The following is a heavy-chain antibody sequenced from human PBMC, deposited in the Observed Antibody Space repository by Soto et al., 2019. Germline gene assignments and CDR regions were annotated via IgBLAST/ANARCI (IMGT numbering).Heavy chain of an antibody. CDR2: INSDGSST. CDR1: GFTFSSYW. V-gene: IGHV3-74*01. D-gene: IGHD4-17*01. CDR3: ARTTTVTTRGYYYGMDV. Sequence: GGSLRLSCAASGFTFSSYWMHWVRQAPGKGLVWVSRINSDGSSTSYADSVKGRFTISRDNAKNTLYLQMNSLRAEDTAVYYCARTTTVTTRGYYYGMDVWGQGTTVTVSS. J-gene: IGHJ6*02.